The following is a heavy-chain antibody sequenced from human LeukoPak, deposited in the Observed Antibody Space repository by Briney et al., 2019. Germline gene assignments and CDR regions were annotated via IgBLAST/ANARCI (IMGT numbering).Heavy chain of an antibody. CDR2: IAYDGNKK. CDR1: GFTFSTYS. CDR3: ARVSSGWSGDH. D-gene: IGHD6-19*01. V-gene: IGHV3-30-3*01. J-gene: IGHJ4*02. Sequence: GGSLRLSCAVSGFTFSTYSIHWVRQAPGKGLEWVAIIAYDGNKKYYGDSVKGRFTISRDNSKNTLYLQMNSLRAEDTAVYYCARVSSGWSGDHWGQGTLVTVSS.